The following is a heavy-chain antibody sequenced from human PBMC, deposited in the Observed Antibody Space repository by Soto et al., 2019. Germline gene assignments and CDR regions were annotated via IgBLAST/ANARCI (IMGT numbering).Heavy chain of an antibody. D-gene: IGHD3-3*01. CDR1: GGSISSGGYY. V-gene: IGHV4-31*03. Sequence: QVQLQESGPGLVKPSQTLSLTCTVSGGSISSGGYYWSWIRQHPGKGLEWIGYIYYSGSTYYNPSLKSRVNISVDTSKNQFALKLSSVTAADTAVYYCARVRGVVISRLGNIFDYWGQGTLVTVSS. CDR2: IYYSGST. J-gene: IGHJ4*02. CDR3: ARVRGVVISRLGNIFDY.